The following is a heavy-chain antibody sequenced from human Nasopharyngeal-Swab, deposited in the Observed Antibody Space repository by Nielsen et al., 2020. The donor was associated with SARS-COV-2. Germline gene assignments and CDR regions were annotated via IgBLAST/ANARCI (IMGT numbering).Heavy chain of an antibody. CDR3: ARRHEYGEALDY. J-gene: IGHJ4*02. D-gene: IGHD4-17*01. CDR1: GYSSTNYW. Sequence: GESLKISCKGSGYSSTNYWIAWVRQMPGKGPEWMGIIYPGDSDTRYSPSFQGQVTISADKSISTAYLQWSSLKASDIAMYYCARRHEYGEALDYWGQGTLVTVSS. CDR2: IYPGDSDT. V-gene: IGHV5-51*01.